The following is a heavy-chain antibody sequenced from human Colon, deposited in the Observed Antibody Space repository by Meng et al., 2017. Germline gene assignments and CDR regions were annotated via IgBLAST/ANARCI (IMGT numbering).Heavy chain of an antibody. Sequence: QMQLRESGPGLVKPSGTLSLTCAVSGVSISTTNWWTWFRQSPGKGLEWIGEIAHTGRTNYNRSLKSRVTVSMDKSKNHFSLNVTSVTAADTAVYYCGATDIPYCPIHYWGQGTRVTVSS. CDR1: GVSISTTNW. D-gene: IGHD3-9*01. CDR2: IAHTGRT. CDR3: GATDIPYCPIHY. J-gene: IGHJ4*02. V-gene: IGHV4-4*02.